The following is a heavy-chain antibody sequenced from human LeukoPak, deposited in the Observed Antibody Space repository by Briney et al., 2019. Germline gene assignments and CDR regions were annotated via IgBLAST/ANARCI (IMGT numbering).Heavy chain of an antibody. CDR3: AKDLTYESSGSVIDN. CDR1: GFIFEDYT. J-gene: IGHJ4*02. Sequence: PGGSLRLSCAASGFIFEDYTMHWVRQGPGKTLWWVSLVNWHGTTYYADSLKGRFTISRDNSKNSLYLQMDSLRIEDTAFYYCAKDLTYESSGSVIDNWGLGTLVTVSS. CDR2: VNWHGTT. D-gene: IGHD3-22*01. V-gene: IGHV3-43*01.